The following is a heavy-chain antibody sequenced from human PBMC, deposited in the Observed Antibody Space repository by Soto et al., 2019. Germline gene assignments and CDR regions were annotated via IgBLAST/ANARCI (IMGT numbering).Heavy chain of an antibody. CDR1: GFTFCNAW. Sequence: GGSLRLSCAASGFTFCNAWMNWVRQAPGKGLEWVGRIKSKTDGGTTDYVAPVKGRFTISRDDSKNTLYLQMNSLNTEDTAVYFCTTHEERGYDFWSGYYRVSDYRGHGTLVTVSS. J-gene: IGHJ4*01. D-gene: IGHD3-3*01. V-gene: IGHV3-15*07. CDR2: IKSKTDGGTT. CDR3: TTHEERGYDFWSGYYRVSDY.